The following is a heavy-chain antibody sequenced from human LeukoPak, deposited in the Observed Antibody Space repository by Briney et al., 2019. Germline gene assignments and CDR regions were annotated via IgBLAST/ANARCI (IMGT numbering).Heavy chain of an antibody. CDR3: ARGGYYDSRGYHPTYYYGMDV. D-gene: IGHD3-22*01. Sequence: SQTLSLTCTVSGGSISSGGYYWSWIRQHPGKGLEWIEYIYYSGSTYYNPSLKSRVTISVDTSKNQFSLKLSSVTAADTAVYYCARGGYYDSRGYHPTYYYGMDVWGQGTTVTVSS. CDR2: IYYSGST. J-gene: IGHJ6*02. V-gene: IGHV4-31*03. CDR1: GGSISSGGYY.